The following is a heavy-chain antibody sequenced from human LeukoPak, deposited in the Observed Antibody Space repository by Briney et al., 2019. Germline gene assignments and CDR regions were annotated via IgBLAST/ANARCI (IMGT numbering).Heavy chain of an antibody. V-gene: IGHV4-39*07. D-gene: IGHD2-2*01. CDR2: IYYSGST. Sequence: SETLSLTCTVSGGSISSSSYYWGWIRQPPGKGLEWIGSIYYSGSTYYNPSLKSRVTISVDTSKNQFSLKLSSVTAADMAVYYCAREFLDCSSTSCYFHYMDVWGKGTTVTVSS. CDR1: GGSISSSSYY. J-gene: IGHJ6*03. CDR3: AREFLDCSSTSCYFHYMDV.